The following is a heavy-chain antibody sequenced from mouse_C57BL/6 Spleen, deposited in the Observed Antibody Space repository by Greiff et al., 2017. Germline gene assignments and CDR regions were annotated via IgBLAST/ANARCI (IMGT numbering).Heavy chain of an antibody. CDR2: IDPSDSET. CDR3: ARLGNSEGFAY. Sequence: QVQLQQPGAELVRPGSSVKLSCKASGYTFTSYWMHWVKQRPIQGLEWIGNIDPSDSETNYNQKFKDQATLTVDKSPSTAYMQLSSLTSEDSAVYYFARLGNSEGFAYWGQGTLVTVSA. D-gene: IGHD3-2*02. CDR1: GYTFTSYW. J-gene: IGHJ3*01. V-gene: IGHV1-52*01.